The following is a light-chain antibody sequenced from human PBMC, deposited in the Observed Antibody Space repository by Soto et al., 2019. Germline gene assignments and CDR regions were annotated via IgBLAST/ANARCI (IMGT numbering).Light chain of an antibody. CDR2: GAS. CDR3: QQYSDWPLVT. Sequence: EIVMTQSPATLSVSPGERVTLSCRASQSVSAYLAWYLQKPGQAPRLLIYGASTRATGIPARFSGSGSGTEFTLTVSRLPSEDSAVYHCQQYSDWPLVTFGGGTKVEI. V-gene: IGKV3-15*01. J-gene: IGKJ4*01. CDR1: QSVSAY.